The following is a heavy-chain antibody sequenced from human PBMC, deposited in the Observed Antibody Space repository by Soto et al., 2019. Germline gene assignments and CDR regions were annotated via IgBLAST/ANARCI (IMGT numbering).Heavy chain of an antibody. CDR3: ARLGGYYQPSHH. V-gene: IGHV4-59*08. J-gene: IGHJ5*02. CDR1: GGSIRSYY. CDR2: VYYSGST. D-gene: IGHD3-3*01. Sequence: SETLSLTCTVSGGSIRSYYWSWIRQPPGKGLEWIGYVYYSGSTKYNPSLKSRVTISVDSSKNQFSLKLDSVTAADTAVYYCARLGGYYQPSHHWCQSTLITVSS.